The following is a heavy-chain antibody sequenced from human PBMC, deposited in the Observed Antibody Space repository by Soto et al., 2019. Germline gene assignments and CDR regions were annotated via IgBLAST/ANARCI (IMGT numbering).Heavy chain of an antibody. CDR1: GFTVSSNY. D-gene: IGHD4-17*01. Sequence: EVQLVETGGGLIQPGGSLRLSCEASGFTVSSNYMSWVRQAPGKGLEWDSVIYSGGSTYYADSVKGRITISSDNSKNTLYLQMNSLRAEDTAVYYCARSTSYYYYGMDVWGQGTTVTVSS. J-gene: IGHJ6*02. V-gene: IGHV3-53*02. CDR2: IYSGGST. CDR3: ARSTSYYYYGMDV.